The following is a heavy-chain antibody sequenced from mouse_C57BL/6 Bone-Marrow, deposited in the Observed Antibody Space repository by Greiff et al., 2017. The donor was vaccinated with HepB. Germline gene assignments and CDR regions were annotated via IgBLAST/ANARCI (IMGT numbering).Heavy chain of an antibody. CDR3: ARLDNYFDY. J-gene: IGHJ2*01. Sequence: VQLQQPGAELVRPGSSVKLSCKASGYTFTSYWMDWVKQRPGQGLEWIGNIYPSDSETHYNQKFKDKATLTVDKSSSTAYMQLSSLTSEDSAVYYCARLDNYFDYWGQGTTLTVSS. CDR1: GYTFTSYW. V-gene: IGHV1-61*01. CDR2: IYPSDSET.